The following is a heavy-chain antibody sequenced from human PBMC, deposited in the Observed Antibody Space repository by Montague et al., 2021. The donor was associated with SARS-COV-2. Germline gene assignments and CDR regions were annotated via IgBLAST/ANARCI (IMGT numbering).Heavy chain of an antibody. CDR1: GFSFEDYG. CDR3: VKDEGSRSWTFDF. CDR2: IDWNGGRT. Sequence: SLRLSCAASGFSFEDYGMSWVRQAPGKGLEWVSGIDWNGGRTDYADSXKGRFTISRGNAKNSLYLQMNSLRADDTALYYCVKDEGSRSWTFDFWGQGTLVTVSS. D-gene: IGHD6-6*01. V-gene: IGHV3-20*04. J-gene: IGHJ4*02.